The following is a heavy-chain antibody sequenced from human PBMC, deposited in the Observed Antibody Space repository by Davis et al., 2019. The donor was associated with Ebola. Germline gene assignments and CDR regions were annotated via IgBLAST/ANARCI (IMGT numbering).Heavy chain of an antibody. J-gene: IGHJ5*02. CDR1: GFTFSSYW. CDR3: ARQEQLVRVWWFDP. D-gene: IGHD6-13*01. CDR2: INQDGSEK. Sequence: GESLKISCAASGFTFSSYWMSWVRQAPGKGLEWVANINQDGSEKYYVDSVKGRFTISRDNSKNTLYLQMNSLRAEDTAVYYCARQEQLVRVWWFDPWGQGTLVTVSS. V-gene: IGHV3-7*01.